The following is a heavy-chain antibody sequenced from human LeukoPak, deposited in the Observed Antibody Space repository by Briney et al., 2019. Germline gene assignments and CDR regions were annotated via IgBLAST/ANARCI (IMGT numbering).Heavy chain of an antibody. Sequence: PGRSLRLSCAASGFTFSSYAMHWVRQAPGKGLEWVAVISYDGSNKYYADSVKGRFTISRDNSKNTLYLQMNSLRAEDTAVYYCARDIVAAAANWFDPWGQGTLVTVSS. CDR1: GFTFSSYA. V-gene: IGHV3-30-3*01. J-gene: IGHJ5*02. D-gene: IGHD6-13*01. CDR2: ISYDGSNK. CDR3: ARDIVAAAANWFDP.